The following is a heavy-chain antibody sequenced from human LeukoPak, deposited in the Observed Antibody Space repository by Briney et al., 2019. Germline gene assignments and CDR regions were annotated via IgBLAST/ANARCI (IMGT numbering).Heavy chain of an antibody. CDR3: ARFFRTVWELPYY. CDR2: IYHSGST. V-gene: IGHV4-4*02. Sequence: SETLSLTCAVSGGSISSSNWWSWVRQPPGKGLEWIGEIYHSGSTNYNPSLKSRVTISVDTSKNQFSLKLSSVTAADTAVYYCARFFRTVWELPYYWGPGTLVTVSS. D-gene: IGHD1-26*01. J-gene: IGHJ4*02. CDR1: GGSISSSNW.